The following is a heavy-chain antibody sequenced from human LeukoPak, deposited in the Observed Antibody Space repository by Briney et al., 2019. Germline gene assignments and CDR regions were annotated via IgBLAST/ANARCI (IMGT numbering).Heavy chain of an antibody. CDR1: GGTFISYA. CDR2: IIPIFGTA. J-gene: IGHJ4*02. V-gene: IGHV1-69*05. Sequence: SVKVSCKASGGTFISYAISWVRQAPGQGLEWMGGIIPIFGTANYAQKFQGRVTITTDESTSTAYMELSSLRSEDTAVYYCARANVQYYYVSSGYYFDYWGQGTLVTVSS. D-gene: IGHD3-22*01. CDR3: ARANVQYYYVSSGYYFDY.